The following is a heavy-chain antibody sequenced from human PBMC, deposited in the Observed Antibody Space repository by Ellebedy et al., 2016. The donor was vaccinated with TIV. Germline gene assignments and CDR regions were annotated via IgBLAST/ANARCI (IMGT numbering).Heavy chain of an antibody. CDR1: GGSFSGYY. D-gene: IGHD3-16*01. CDR3: ARGRAGLRYYYGMDV. V-gene: IGHV4-34*01. J-gene: IGHJ6*02. CDR2: INHSGST. Sequence: SETLSLTXAVYGGSFSGYYWSWIRQPPGKGLEWIGEINHSGSTNYNPSLKSRVTISVDTSKNQFSLKLSSVTAADTAVYYCARGRAGLRYYYGMDVWGQGTTVTVSS.